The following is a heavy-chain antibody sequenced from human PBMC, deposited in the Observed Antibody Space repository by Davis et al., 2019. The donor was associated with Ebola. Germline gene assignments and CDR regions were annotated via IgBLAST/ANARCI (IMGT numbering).Heavy chain of an antibody. Sequence: SETLSLTCTVSGGSISSYYWSCIRQPPGKGLEWIGYIYYSGSPNYNPSLKSRVTISVDTSKNQFSLKLSSVTAAATAVYYCARAGYDFWSGYYSWGWFDPWGQGTLVTVSS. CDR1: GGSISSYY. J-gene: IGHJ5*02. CDR2: IYYSGSP. V-gene: IGHV4-59*01. D-gene: IGHD3-3*01. CDR3: ARAGYDFWSGYYSWGWFDP.